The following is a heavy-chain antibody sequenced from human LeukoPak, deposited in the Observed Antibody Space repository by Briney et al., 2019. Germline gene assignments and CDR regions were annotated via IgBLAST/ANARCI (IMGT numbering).Heavy chain of an antibody. CDR2: ISSSSSYI. J-gene: IGHJ4*02. CDR1: GFTFSSYS. V-gene: IGHV3-21*01. CDR3: ATINWNYVVGSDY. D-gene: IGHD1-7*01. Sequence: GGSLRLSCAASGFTFSSYSLNWVRQAPGKGLEWVSSISSSSSYIYYADSVKGRFTISRDNAKNSLYLQMNSLRAEDTAVYYCATINWNYVVGSDYWGQGTLVTVSS.